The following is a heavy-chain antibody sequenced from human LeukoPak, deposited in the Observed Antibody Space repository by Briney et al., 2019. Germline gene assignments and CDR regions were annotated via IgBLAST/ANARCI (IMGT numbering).Heavy chain of an antibody. CDR3: ARDLGYCSGGSRYDY. J-gene: IGHJ4*02. Sequence: ASVKVSCKASGGTFSSYAISWVRQAPGQGLEWMGGIIPIFGTANYAQKFQGRVTITADESTSTAYMELSSLRSEDTAVYYCARDLGYCSGGSRYDYWGQGTLVTVSS. V-gene: IGHV1-69*13. CDR1: GGTFSSYA. D-gene: IGHD2-15*01. CDR2: IIPIFGTA.